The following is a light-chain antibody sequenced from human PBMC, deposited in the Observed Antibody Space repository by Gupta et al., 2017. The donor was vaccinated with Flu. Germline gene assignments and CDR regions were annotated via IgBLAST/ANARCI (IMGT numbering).Light chain of an antibody. V-gene: IGKV1-39*01. CDR2: AAS. CDR3: QQRYITPHT. Sequence: DIQMTQSPSSLSASVGDTVTITCRASHSVATYFNWYQQKPGTVPRLLIYAASSLHDGVPSRFSGSGSGTDFTLTISRLQPEDSATYYCQQRYITPHTFGQGTKVQIK. CDR1: HSVATY. J-gene: IGKJ2*01.